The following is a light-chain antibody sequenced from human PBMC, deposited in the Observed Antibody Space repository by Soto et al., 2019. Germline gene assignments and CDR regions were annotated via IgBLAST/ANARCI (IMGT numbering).Light chain of an antibody. J-gene: IGLJ1*01. CDR1: SSDVGGYNY. V-gene: IGLV2-14*01. Sequence: QSALTQPASVSGSPGQSITISCTGTSSDVGGYNYVSWYQQHPGKAPQLMIYDVSNRPSGVSNRFSGSKPGNTASLTISGLRAEDEADYYCSSYTSSSTRVFGTGTKVTVL. CDR2: DVS. CDR3: SSYTSSSTRV.